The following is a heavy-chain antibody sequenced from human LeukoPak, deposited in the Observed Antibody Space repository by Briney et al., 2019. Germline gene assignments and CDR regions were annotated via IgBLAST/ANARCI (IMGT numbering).Heavy chain of an antibody. CDR1: GGSISSSSYY. CDR2: IYYSGST. CDR3: ASNSVAGTGYFDY. V-gene: IGHV4-39*01. Sequence: PSETLSLTCTVSGGSISSSSYYWGWIRQPPGTGLEWIGSIYYSGSTYYNPSLKSRVTISVDTSKNQFSLKLSSVTAADTAVYYCASNSVAGTGYFDYWGQGTLVTVSS. D-gene: IGHD6-19*01. J-gene: IGHJ4*02.